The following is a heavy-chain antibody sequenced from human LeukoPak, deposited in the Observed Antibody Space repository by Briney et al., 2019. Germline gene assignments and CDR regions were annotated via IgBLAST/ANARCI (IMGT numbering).Heavy chain of an antibody. CDR3: ARGGNRFGGFYFDY. Sequence: SQTLFLTCTVAADSLSSGGHYWAWIRQFPGTGLESIGFIHHSGRSRHNPSLKDRVAISLDTSKKQFALKLSSVTAEDTAMYYFARGGNRFGGFYFDYWGQGNQVIVSS. CDR2: IHHSGRS. CDR1: ADSLSSGGHY. D-gene: IGHD3-10*01. J-gene: IGHJ4*02. V-gene: IGHV4-31*03.